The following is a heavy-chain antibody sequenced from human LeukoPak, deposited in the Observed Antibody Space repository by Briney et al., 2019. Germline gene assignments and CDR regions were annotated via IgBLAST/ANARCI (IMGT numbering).Heavy chain of an antibody. J-gene: IGHJ4*02. Sequence: ASVKVSCKASGYTFTSYDINWVRQATGQGLEWMGWMNPNSGHTGYAQKFQGRVTMTRNTSISTAYMELSSLRSEDTAVYYCARGGSRELQYSSSIFDYWGQGTLVTVSS. V-gene: IGHV1-8*01. CDR3: ARGGSRELQYSSSIFDY. CDR1: GYTFTSYD. CDR2: MNPNSGHT. D-gene: IGHD6-6*01.